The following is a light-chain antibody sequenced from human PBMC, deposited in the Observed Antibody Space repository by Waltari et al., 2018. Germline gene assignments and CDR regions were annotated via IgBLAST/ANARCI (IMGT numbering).Light chain of an antibody. J-gene: IGLJ3*02. Sequence: SYELTQPPSVSVSPGQTARLTCSGDALPKDPAQWYQQKPGQVPVLVMYKDPERPSGIPERFSGSTSGTTVTLTIGGVQAEDEADYYCQSADTSGSWVFGGGTKLAVL. CDR2: KDP. V-gene: IGLV3-25*03. CDR3: QSADTSGSWV. CDR1: ALPKDP.